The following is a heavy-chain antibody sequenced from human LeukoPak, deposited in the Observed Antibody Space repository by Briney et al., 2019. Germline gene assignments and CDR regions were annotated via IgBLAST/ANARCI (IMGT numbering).Heavy chain of an antibody. Sequence: PGGSLRLSCAASGFTFRIYAMNWVRQAPGKGLEWVSTISGGGETTYYADSVKGRFTISRDNSKNRLYLQLNRLRAEDTAVYYCAKEDLLRSYFFDYWGREPWSPSPQ. D-gene: IGHD2-15*01. CDR1: GFTFRIYA. CDR2: ISGGGETT. CDR3: AKEDLLRSYFFDY. J-gene: IGHJ4*02. V-gene: IGHV3-23*01.